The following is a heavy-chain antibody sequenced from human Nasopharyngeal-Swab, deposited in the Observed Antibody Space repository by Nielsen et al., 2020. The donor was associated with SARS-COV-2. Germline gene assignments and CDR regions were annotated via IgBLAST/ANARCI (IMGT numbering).Heavy chain of an antibody. J-gene: IGHJ3*02. CDR3: ASRTDIVLMVYAADAFDI. CDR2: IYHSGST. V-gene: IGHV4-4*02. D-gene: IGHD2-8*01. CDR1: GGSISGSNW. Sequence: SKTLSLTCAVSGGSISGSNWYSWVRQPPGKGLEWIAEIYHSGSTNYNPSLKSRVTISVDKSNNQFSLKLNSVTAADTAVYYCASRTDIVLMVYAADAFDIWGQGTMVTVSS.